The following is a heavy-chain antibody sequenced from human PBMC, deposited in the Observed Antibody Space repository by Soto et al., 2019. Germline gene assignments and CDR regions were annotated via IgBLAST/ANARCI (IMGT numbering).Heavy chain of an antibody. CDR3: TRHVILGPTDWFDP. D-gene: IGHD1-26*01. CDR2: IKSNSNNYAT. V-gene: IGHV3-73*02. CDR1: GFTFSGSA. J-gene: IGHJ5*02. Sequence: EVQLVEYGGGLVQPGGSLKLSCAASGFTFSGSAIHWVRQASGKGLEWVGRIKSNSNNYATAYAASMKGRFTISRDDSKNTAYLQMKSLKIEDTAVYFCTRHVILGPTDWFDPWGQGTLVTVSS.